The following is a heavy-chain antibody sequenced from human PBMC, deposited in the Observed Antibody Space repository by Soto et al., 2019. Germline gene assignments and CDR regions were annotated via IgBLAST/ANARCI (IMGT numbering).Heavy chain of an antibody. Sequence: PGGSLRLSCAASGFTFSSYEMDWVRQAPGKGLEWVSYISSTGTTIYYTDSVKGRFTISRDNAKNSLYLQTNSLRAEDTAVYYCARATTGDGAFDIWGQGTMGTVSS. D-gene: IGHD2-21*01. J-gene: IGHJ3*02. CDR3: ARATTGDGAFDI. CDR2: ISSTGTTI. CDR1: GFTFSSYE. V-gene: IGHV3-48*03.